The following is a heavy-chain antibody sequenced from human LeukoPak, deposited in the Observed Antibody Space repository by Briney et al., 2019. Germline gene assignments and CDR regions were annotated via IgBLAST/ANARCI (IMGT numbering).Heavy chain of an antibody. Sequence: PGGSLRLSCAASGFTFSGYWMSWVRQAPGKGLEWVAKIKQDGSEKSYVDSVKGRFTLSRDNAKNSLYLQMNGLRAEDTAIYYCAKGEGGSCSSSSCSTYFDYWGQGTLVTVSS. CDR3: AKGEGGSCSSSSCSTYFDY. J-gene: IGHJ4*02. CDR1: GFTFSGYW. CDR2: IKQDGSEK. V-gene: IGHV3-7*05. D-gene: IGHD2-15*01.